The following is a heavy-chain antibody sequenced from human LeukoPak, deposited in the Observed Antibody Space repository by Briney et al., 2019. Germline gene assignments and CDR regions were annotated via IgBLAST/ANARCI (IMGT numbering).Heavy chain of an antibody. Sequence: GGSLRLSCAASGFTFSNAWMSWVRQALGKGLEWVGRIKSKTDGGTTDYAAPVKGRFTISRDDSKNTLYLQMNSLKTEDTAVYYCTTDPSGTFGWFDPWGQGTLVTVSS. CDR1: GFTFSNAW. J-gene: IGHJ5*02. CDR2: IKSKTDGGTT. V-gene: IGHV3-15*01. CDR3: TTDPSGTFGWFDP. D-gene: IGHD3-16*01.